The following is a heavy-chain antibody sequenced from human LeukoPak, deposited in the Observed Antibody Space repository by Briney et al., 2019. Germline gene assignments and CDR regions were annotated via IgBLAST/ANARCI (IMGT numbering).Heavy chain of an antibody. CDR3: ARDGIGWAFDI. J-gene: IGHJ3*02. CDR2: ISGYNGNT. D-gene: IGHD1-26*01. CDR1: GYTFTSYG. Sequence: EASVKVSCKASGYTFTSYGISWVRQAPGQGLEWMGWISGYNGNTNYPQKFQGRVTMTTDASTSTAYMELRSLRSDDTAVYYCARDGIGWAFDIWGQGTMVTVSS. V-gene: IGHV1-18*01.